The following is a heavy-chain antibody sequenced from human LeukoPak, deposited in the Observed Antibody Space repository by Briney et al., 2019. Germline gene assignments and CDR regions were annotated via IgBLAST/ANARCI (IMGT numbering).Heavy chain of an antibody. CDR3: ASSVRSRYYYYYGIDV. Sequence: EASVKVSCKASGYTFTSYGISWVRQAPGQGLEWMGWISAYNGNTNYAQKLQGRVTMTTDTSTSTAYMELRSLRSDDTAVYYCASSVRSRYYYYYGIDVWGQGTTVTVSS. D-gene: IGHD3-10*01. CDR2: ISAYNGNT. J-gene: IGHJ6*02. CDR1: GYTFTSYG. V-gene: IGHV1-18*01.